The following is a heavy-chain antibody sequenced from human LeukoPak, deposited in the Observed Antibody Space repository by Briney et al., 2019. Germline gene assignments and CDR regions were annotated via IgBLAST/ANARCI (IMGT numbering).Heavy chain of an antibody. CDR2: ISSSSSSI. J-gene: IGHJ4*02. CDR3: ARASGDIVETATMGSY. Sequence: KPGGSLRLSCAASGFTISSYSMNWVRQSPGKGLEWVSSISSSSSSIYYADSVKGRFTISRDNAKNSLYLQMNSLRAEDTAVYYCARASGDIVETATMGSYWGQGTLVTVSS. CDR1: GFTISSYS. V-gene: IGHV3-21*01. D-gene: IGHD5-18*01.